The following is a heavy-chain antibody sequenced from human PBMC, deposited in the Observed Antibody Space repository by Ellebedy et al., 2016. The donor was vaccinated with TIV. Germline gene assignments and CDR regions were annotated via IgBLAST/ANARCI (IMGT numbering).Heavy chain of an antibody. CDR1: GFTFSSYG. CDR3: ARDRGWVGGLDPSGYFDY. CDR2: ISYDGSNK. D-gene: IGHD2-15*01. J-gene: IGHJ4*02. Sequence: GESLRLSXAASGFTFSSYGMHWVRQAPGKGLEWVAVISYDGSNKYYADSVKGRFTISRDNSKNTLYLQMNSLRAEDTAVYYCARDRGWVGGLDPSGYFDYWGQGTLVTVSS. V-gene: IGHV3-30*03.